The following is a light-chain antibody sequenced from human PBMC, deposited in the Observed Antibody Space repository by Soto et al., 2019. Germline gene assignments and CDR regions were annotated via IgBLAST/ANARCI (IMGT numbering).Light chain of an antibody. V-gene: IGLV1-44*01. Sequence: QSVLTQPPSASGTPGQRVTISCSGSSSNIGSNTVHWYQQLPGTAPKLLFYSNNQRPSGVPDRFSGSKSGTSASLAISGLQSEDEADYYCAAWDDSLNGVLFGGGTKLTVL. CDR1: SSNIGSNT. J-gene: IGLJ2*01. CDR2: SNN. CDR3: AAWDDSLNGVL.